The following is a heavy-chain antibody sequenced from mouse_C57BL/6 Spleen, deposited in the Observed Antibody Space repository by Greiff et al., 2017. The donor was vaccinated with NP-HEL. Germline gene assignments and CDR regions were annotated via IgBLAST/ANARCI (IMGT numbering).Heavy chain of an antibody. CDR1: GYTFTSYW. CDR3: ARGGGSFAY. J-gene: IGHJ3*01. CDR2: IDPSDSYT. D-gene: IGHD1-1*01. Sequence: QVQLQQPGAELVMPGASVKLSCKASGYTFTSYWMHWVKQRPGQGLERIGEIDPSDSYTNYNQKFKGKSTLTVDKSSSTAYMQLSSLTSEDSAVYYCARGGGSFAYWGQGTLVTVSA. V-gene: IGHV1-69*01.